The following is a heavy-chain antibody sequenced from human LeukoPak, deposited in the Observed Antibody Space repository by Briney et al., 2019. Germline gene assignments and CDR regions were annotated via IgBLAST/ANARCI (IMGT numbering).Heavy chain of an antibody. Sequence: ASVKVSCKASGYTFTSYDISWVRQATGQGLEWMGWMNPNSGNTGYAQKSQGRVTMTRNTSISTAYMELSSLRSEDTAVYYCARGAPYYDILTGYYMWFDPWGQGTLVTVSS. CDR3: ARGAPYYDILTGYYMWFDP. V-gene: IGHV1-8*01. CDR1: GYTFTSYD. J-gene: IGHJ5*02. CDR2: MNPNSGNT. D-gene: IGHD3-9*01.